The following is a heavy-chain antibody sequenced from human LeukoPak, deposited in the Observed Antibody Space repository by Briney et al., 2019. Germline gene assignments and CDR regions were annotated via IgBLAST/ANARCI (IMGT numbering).Heavy chain of an antibody. CDR1: GGSISSYY. Sequence: SETLSLTCTVSGGSISSYYWGWLRQPPGKGLEWIGSIYYSGSTYYNPSLKSRVTISVDTSKNQFSLKLSSVTAADTAVYYCARDLYGSGSYWFDPWGQGTLVTVSS. D-gene: IGHD3-10*01. J-gene: IGHJ5*02. V-gene: IGHV4-39*07. CDR2: IYYSGST. CDR3: ARDLYGSGSYWFDP.